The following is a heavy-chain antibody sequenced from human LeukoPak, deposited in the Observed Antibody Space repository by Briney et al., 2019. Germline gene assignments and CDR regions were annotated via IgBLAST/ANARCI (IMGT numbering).Heavy chain of an antibody. V-gene: IGHV1-18*01. D-gene: IGHD3-10*01. CDR2: ISAYNGNT. J-gene: IGHJ4*02. Sequence: ASVKVSCKASGYTFTSYGISWVRRAPGQGLEWMGWISAYNGNTNYAQKLQGRVTMTTDTSTSTAYMELRSLRSDDTAVYYCARVVGGNYYGSETDDYWGQGTLVTVSS. CDR3: ARVVGGNYYGSETDDY. CDR1: GYTFTSYG.